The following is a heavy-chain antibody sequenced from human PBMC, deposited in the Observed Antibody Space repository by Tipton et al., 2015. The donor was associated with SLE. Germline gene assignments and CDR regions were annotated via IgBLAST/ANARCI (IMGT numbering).Heavy chain of an antibody. D-gene: IGHD4-17*01. CDR1: GGSFSGYY. J-gene: IGHJ4*02. Sequence: LRLSCAVYGGSFSGYYWSWIRQPPGKGLEWTGEMDHSGITNYNPSLKSRVTISFDTSKNLFSLKLTSVTATDTAVYYCARVSTEGLHFDQWGQGTLVTVSS. V-gene: IGHV4-34*01. CDR2: MDHSGIT. CDR3: ARVSTEGLHFDQ.